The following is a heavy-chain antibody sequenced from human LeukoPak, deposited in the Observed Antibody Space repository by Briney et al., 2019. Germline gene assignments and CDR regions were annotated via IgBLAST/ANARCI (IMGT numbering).Heavy chain of an antibody. Sequence: ASVKVSCKASGYTFTSYGISWVRQAPGQGLEWMGWISGYNGNTNYAQKLQGRVTMTTDTSTSTVYMELRSLTSDDTAVYYCARVLHVVSTLPAAFDIWGQGTIVTVSS. CDR2: ISGYNGNT. CDR3: ARVLHVVSTLPAAFDI. CDR1: GYTFTSYG. J-gene: IGHJ3*02. V-gene: IGHV1-18*01. D-gene: IGHD2-21*01.